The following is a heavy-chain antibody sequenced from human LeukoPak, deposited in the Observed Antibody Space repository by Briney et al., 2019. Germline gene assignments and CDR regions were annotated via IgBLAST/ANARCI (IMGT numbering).Heavy chain of an antibody. Sequence: VASVKVSCEASGYTFTSYDINWVRQATGQGLEWMGWMNPNSGNTGYAQKFQGRVTMTRNTSISTAYMELDSLRSEDTAVYYCARGAKYGDYVGRVLDYWGQGTLVSVSS. J-gene: IGHJ4*02. CDR3: ARGAKYGDYVGRVLDY. CDR2: MNPNSGNT. CDR1: GYTFTSYD. V-gene: IGHV1-8*01. D-gene: IGHD4-17*01.